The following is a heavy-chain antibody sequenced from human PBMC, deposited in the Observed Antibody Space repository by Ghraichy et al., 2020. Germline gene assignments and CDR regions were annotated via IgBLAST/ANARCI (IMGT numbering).Heavy chain of an antibody. V-gene: IGHV3-7*01. CDR1: GFTFSSYW. CDR2: IKQDGSEN. J-gene: IGHJ4*02. Sequence: GALRLSCGVSGFTFSSYWMNWVRQAPGKGLEWVANIKQDGSENYYADSLKGRFTISRDNAKNSMYLQMNSLRAEDTAVYYCARVTSGSPYGSQPLSYWGQGTLVTVSS. CDR3: ARVTSGSPYGSQPLSY. D-gene: IGHD3-10*01.